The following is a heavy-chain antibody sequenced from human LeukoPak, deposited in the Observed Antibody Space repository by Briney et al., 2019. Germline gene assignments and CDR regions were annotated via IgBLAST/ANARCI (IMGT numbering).Heavy chain of an antibody. D-gene: IGHD3/OR15-3a*01. CDR3: ATIGTGDYREDS. J-gene: IGHJ4*02. V-gene: IGHV3-7*01. CDR2: INQGGRDT. CDR1: GFTFNTFW. Sequence: GGSLRLSCEASGFTFNTFWMSWVRQAPGKGLEWVANINQGGRDTNYVDSVKGRFTIARDDAKNSLYLQMNSLRAEDTALYYCATIGTGDYREDSWGQGTLVTVSS.